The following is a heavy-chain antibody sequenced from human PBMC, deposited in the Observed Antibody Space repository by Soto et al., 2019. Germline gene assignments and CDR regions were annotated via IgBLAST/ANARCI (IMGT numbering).Heavy chain of an antibody. Sequence: PWGSLRLSCAASGFTFSSYGMHWVRQAPGKGLEWVAVISYDGSNKYYADSVKGRFTISRDNSKNTLYLQMNSLRAEDTAVYYCAKGHSGYYYDSSGYRENAFDIWGKGTMVTVSS. J-gene: IGHJ3*02. V-gene: IGHV3-30*18. D-gene: IGHD3-22*01. CDR3: AKGHSGYYYDSSGYRENAFDI. CDR1: GFTFSSYG. CDR2: ISYDGSNK.